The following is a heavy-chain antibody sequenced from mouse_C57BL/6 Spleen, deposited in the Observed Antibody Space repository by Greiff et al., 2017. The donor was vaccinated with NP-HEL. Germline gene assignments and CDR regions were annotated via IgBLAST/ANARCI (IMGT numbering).Heavy chain of an antibody. V-gene: IGHV1-50*01. CDR1: GYTFTSYW. Sequence: QVQLKQPGAELVKPGASVKLSCKASGYTFTSYWMQWVKQRPGQGLEWIGEIDPSDSYTNYNQKFKGKATLTVDTSSSTAYMQLSSLTSEDSAVYYCARGGWTAQASDYWGQGTTLTVSS. J-gene: IGHJ2*01. CDR3: ARGGWTAQASDY. D-gene: IGHD3-2*02. CDR2: IDPSDSYT.